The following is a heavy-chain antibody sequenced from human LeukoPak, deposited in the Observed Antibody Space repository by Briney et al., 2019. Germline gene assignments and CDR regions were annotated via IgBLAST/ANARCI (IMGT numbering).Heavy chain of an antibody. CDR3: ARDNFRFGSGSHDY. V-gene: IGHV3-33*01. Sequence: GGSLRLSCAASGFTFSSYGMHWVRQAPGKGLEWVAVIWYDGSNNYYADSVKGRFTISRDNSKNTLYLQMNSLRAEDTAVYYCARDNFRFGSGSHDYWGQGTLVTVSS. D-gene: IGHD3-10*01. CDR2: IWYDGSNN. CDR1: GFTFSSYG. J-gene: IGHJ4*02.